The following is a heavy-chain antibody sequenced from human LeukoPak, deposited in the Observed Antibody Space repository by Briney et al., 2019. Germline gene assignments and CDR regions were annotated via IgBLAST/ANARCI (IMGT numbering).Heavy chain of an antibody. CDR1: GFIFSFYC. D-gene: IGHD1-1*01. J-gene: IGHJ4*02. CDR2: IYSGGST. V-gene: IGHV3-53*01. CDR3: ARDTGY. Sequence: PGGSLRLSCAASGFIFSFYCMHWVRQAPGKGLEWVSVIYSGGSTYYADSVKGRFTISRDNSKNTLYLQMNSLRAEDTAVYYCARDTGYWGQGTLVTVSS.